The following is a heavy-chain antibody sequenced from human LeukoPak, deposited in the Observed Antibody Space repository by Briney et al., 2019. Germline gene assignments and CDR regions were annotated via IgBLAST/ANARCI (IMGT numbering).Heavy chain of an antibody. Sequence: SVKVSCKASGGTFGSYAISWVRQAPGQGLEWMGGIIPIFGTANYAQKFQGRVTITTDGSTSTAYMELSSLRSEDTAVYYCARDAAAGTAEYFQHWGQGTLVTVSS. V-gene: IGHV1-69*05. CDR1: GGTFGSYA. CDR3: ARDAAAGTAEYFQH. J-gene: IGHJ1*01. D-gene: IGHD6-13*01. CDR2: IIPIFGTA.